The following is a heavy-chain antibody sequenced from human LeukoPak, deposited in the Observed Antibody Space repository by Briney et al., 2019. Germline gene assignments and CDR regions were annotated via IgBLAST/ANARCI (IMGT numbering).Heavy chain of an antibody. CDR2: IYPGDSDT. CDR3: ARRTRYYYDSSGYYLDDAFDI. J-gene: IGHJ3*02. CDR1: GYTFTSYW. D-gene: IGHD3-22*01. Sequence: GESLKISCKGSGYTFTSYWIGWVRQMPGKGLEWMGVIYPGDSDTTYSPPFQGQVTISADKSISPAYLQWSSLKASDTAMYYCARRTRYYYDSSGYYLDDAFDIWGQGTMVTVSS. V-gene: IGHV5-51*01.